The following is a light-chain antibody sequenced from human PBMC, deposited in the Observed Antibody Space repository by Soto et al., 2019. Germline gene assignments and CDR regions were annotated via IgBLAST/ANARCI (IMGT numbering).Light chain of an antibody. Sequence: EIVLTQPPATLSLSPGERATLSCRASQRVRSNLAWYQHKPGQAPRLLIYDASNRATGIPARFSGGGSGTDFTLTISSLEPEDFAVYYCQQRFNWPRFTFGQGTKLEIK. CDR3: QQRFNWPRFT. CDR1: QRVRSN. V-gene: IGKV3-11*01. J-gene: IGKJ2*01. CDR2: DAS.